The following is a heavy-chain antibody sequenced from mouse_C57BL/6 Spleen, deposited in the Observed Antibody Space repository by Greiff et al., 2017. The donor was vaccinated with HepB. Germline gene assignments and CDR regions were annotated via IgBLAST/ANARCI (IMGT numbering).Heavy chain of an antibody. CDR1: GYTFTDYY. V-gene: IGHV1-19*01. Sequence: EVQLVESGPVLVKPGASVKMSCKASGYTFTDYYMNWVKQSHGKSLEWIGVINPYNGGTSYNQKFKGKATLTVDKSSSTAYMELNSLTSEDSAVYYCASEESIYYDSPFDYWGQGTTLTVSS. D-gene: IGHD2-4*01. CDR2: INPYNGGT. CDR3: ASEESIYYDSPFDY. J-gene: IGHJ2*01.